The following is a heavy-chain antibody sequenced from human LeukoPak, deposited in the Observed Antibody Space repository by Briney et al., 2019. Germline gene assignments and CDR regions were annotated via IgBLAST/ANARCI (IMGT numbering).Heavy chain of an antibody. Sequence: GRSLRLSCAASGFTVGNYWMNWVRQAPGKGLEWVANMKPDGSEKNYVAPVKGRFTISRDNAENSLFLQINILRADDTAVYYCAREDGAFHDWGQGTLVTVSS. CDR3: AREDGAFHD. J-gene: IGHJ4*02. V-gene: IGHV3-7*05. D-gene: IGHD5-24*01. CDR1: GFTVGNYW. CDR2: MKPDGSEK.